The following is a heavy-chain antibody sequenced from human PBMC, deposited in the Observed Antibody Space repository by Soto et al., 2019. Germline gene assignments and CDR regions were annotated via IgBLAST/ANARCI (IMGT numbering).Heavy chain of an antibody. D-gene: IGHD3-9*01. Sequence: QLQLQESGPGLVKPSETLSLTCTVSGGSISSSSYYWGWIRQPPGKGLEWIGSIYYSGSTYYNPSLKSRVPISGHTSQNQFSLKMSSVTAADTAGYYCARQDYDILTGYPPGFYYWGQGTLVTVSS. J-gene: IGHJ4*02. V-gene: IGHV4-39*01. CDR1: GGSISSSSYY. CDR2: IYYSGST. CDR3: ARQDYDILTGYPPGFYY.